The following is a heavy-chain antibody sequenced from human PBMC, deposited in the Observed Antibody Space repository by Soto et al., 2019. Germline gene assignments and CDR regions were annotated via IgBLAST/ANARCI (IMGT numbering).Heavy chain of an antibody. V-gene: IGHV3-30*18. CDR1: GFTFSSYG. CDR3: AKDYTWFGELIYYYGMDV. D-gene: IGHD3-10*01. CDR2: ISYDGSNK. Sequence: QVQLVESGGGVVQPGRSLRLSCAASGFTFSSYGMHWVRQAPGKGLEWVAVISYDGSNKYYADSVKGRFTISRDNSKNTLYLQMNSLRAEDTAVYYCAKDYTWFGELIYYYGMDVWGQGTTVTVSS. J-gene: IGHJ6*02.